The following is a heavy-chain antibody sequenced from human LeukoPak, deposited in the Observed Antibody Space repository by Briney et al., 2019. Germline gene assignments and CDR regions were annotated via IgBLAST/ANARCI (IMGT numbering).Heavy chain of an antibody. CDR2: ISAYNGNT. Sequence: ASVKVSCKASGYTFTSYDINWVRQAPGQGLEWMGWISAYNGNTNYAQKLQGRVTMTTDTSTSTAYMELRSLRSDDTAVYYCARPYSSGWTHDAFDIWGQGTMVTVSS. D-gene: IGHD6-19*01. J-gene: IGHJ3*02. CDR3: ARPYSSGWTHDAFDI. V-gene: IGHV1-18*01. CDR1: GYTFTSYD.